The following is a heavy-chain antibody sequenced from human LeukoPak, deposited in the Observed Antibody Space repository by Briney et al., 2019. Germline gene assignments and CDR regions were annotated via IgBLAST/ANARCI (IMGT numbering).Heavy chain of an antibody. CDR2: IYYSGST. CDR1: GGSISSKYYY. Sequence: SETLSLTCTVSGGSISSKYYYWSWIRQPPGKGLEWIGYIYYSGSTYYNPSLKSRVTISIDTSKNQFSLKLSSVTAADTAVYYCASDSNYEDYYYYMDVWGKGTTVTVSS. D-gene: IGHD4-11*01. CDR3: ASDSNYEDYYYYMDV. J-gene: IGHJ6*03. V-gene: IGHV4-30-4*08.